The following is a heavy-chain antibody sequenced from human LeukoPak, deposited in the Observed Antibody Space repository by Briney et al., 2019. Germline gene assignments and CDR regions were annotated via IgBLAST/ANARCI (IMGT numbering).Heavy chain of an antibody. J-gene: IGHJ3*02. CDR1: GGSISSYY. Sequence: SETLSLTCAVYGGSISSYYWSWIRQPPGKGLEWIGYIYYSGSTNYNPSLKSRVTISVDTSKNQFSLKLSSVTAADTAVYYCARGNTAMVTRDAFDIWGQGTMVTVSS. V-gene: IGHV4-59*01. CDR2: IYYSGST. CDR3: ARGNTAMVTRDAFDI. D-gene: IGHD5-18*01.